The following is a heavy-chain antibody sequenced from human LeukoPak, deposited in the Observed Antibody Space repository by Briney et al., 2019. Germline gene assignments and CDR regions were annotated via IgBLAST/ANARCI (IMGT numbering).Heavy chain of an antibody. J-gene: IGHJ4*02. CDR3: AKAPQWLPRE. CDR2: ISGSGDST. D-gene: IGHD6-19*01. Sequence: PGGSLRLSCAASGFTFSSYAVNWVRQAPGKGLEWVSTISGSGDSTYYADSVKGRFTIARDNSKNTLYLQMNSLRAEDTAVYYCAKAPQWLPREWGQGTLVTVSS. V-gene: IGHV3-23*01. CDR1: GFTFSSYA.